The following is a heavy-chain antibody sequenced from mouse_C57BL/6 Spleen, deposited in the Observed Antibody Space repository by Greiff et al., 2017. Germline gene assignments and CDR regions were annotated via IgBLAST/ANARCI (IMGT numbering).Heavy chain of an antibody. J-gene: IGHJ4*01. CDR2: IRSKSNNYAT. V-gene: IGHV10-1*01. Sequence: EVQVVESGGGLVQPKGSLQLSCAASGFSFNTYAMNWVRQAPGKGLEWVARIRSKSNNYATYYAESVKDIFTISRDGSESMLYLQMNNLKTEDTAMYDCVRVGFYYGYDYAMDYWGQGTSVTVSS. CDR3: VRVGFYYGYDYAMDY. D-gene: IGHD2-2*01. CDR1: GFSFNTYA.